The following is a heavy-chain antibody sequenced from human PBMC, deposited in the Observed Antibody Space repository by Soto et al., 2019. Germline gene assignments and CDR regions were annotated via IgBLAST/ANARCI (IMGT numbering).Heavy chain of an antibody. CDR3: ARALYCSTTSCYGPFDY. V-gene: IGHV4-59*01. CDR2: IHYSGST. J-gene: IGHJ4*02. D-gene: IGHD2-2*01. Sequence: PSETLSLTCTVSGGSISSYYWSWIRRPPGKGLEWIGYIHYSGSTNYNPSLKSRVTISVDTSKNQFSLKLSSVTAADTAVYYCARALYCSTTSCYGPFDYWGQGTLVTVSS. CDR1: GGSISSYY.